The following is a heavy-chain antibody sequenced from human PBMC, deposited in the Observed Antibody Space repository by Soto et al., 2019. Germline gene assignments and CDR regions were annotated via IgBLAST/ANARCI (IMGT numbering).Heavy chain of an antibody. Sequence: ASVKVSCKTSGYTFTDYSMHWVRQAPGQGLEWMGWINPNTGGTDYAQKFQGRVTMTWDTSIRSAYMQLSGLRSDDTAVYYCARGFNWNQEVDPWGQGNLVTVSS. V-gene: IGHV1-2*02. D-gene: IGHD1-20*01. CDR2: INPNTGGT. CDR1: GYTFTDYS. CDR3: ARGFNWNQEVDP. J-gene: IGHJ5*02.